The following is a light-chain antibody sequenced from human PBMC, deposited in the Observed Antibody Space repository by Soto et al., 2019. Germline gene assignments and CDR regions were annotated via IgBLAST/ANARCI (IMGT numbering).Light chain of an antibody. V-gene: IGKV3-20*01. CDR3: QQYGRT. J-gene: IGKJ1*01. CDR1: QSVSSSY. CDR2: GAS. Sequence: EIVLTQSPGTLSLSPGERATLSCRASQSVSSSYLAWYQQKPGQAPRLLIYGASSRATGIPDRFSGSGSGKDFTLTNKRLETEDYAVYYCQQYGRTFGQGTKGEIK.